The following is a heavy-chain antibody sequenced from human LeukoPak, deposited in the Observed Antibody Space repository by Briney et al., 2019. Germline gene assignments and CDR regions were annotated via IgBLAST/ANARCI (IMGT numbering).Heavy chain of an antibody. V-gene: IGHV4-39*07. CDR2: IYYSGST. J-gene: IGHJ4*02. CDR3: ARVGGVSSGYFDY. Sequence: SETLSLTCTVSGGSIGSSSYYWGWIRQPPGKGLEWIGSIYYSGSTYYNPSLKSRVTISVDTSKNQFSLKLSSVTAADTAVYYCARVGGVSSGYFDYWGQGTLVTVSS. CDR1: GGSIGSSSYY. D-gene: IGHD3-22*01.